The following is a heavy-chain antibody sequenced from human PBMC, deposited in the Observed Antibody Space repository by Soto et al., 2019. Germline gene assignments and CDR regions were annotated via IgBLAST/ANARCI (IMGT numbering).Heavy chain of an antibody. CDR2: IYHSGST. J-gene: IGHJ2*01. CDR1: GGSIRNYY. Sequence: QVQLQESGPGLVKPSETLSLTCTVSGGSIRNYYWSWIRQPPGKGLEWIGYIYHSGSTHYNPSLKSRLTISLDTSKNQFSLKLTSVTAADTAIYYCARVSGPTGDDIWSGYYTGPFWYFDLWGRGTLVPVSS. D-gene: IGHD3-3*01. V-gene: IGHV4-59*01. CDR3: ARVSGPTGDDIWSGYYTGPFWYFDL.